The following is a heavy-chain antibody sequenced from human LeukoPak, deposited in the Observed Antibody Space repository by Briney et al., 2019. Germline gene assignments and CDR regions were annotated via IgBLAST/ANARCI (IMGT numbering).Heavy chain of an antibody. CDR3: ARDQVECTGGTCQSRVGFDF. D-gene: IGHD2-8*02. CDR1: GDSISNGVKY. CDR2: VYHSGRS. J-gene: IGHJ4*02. Sequence: SETLSLTCTVSGDSISNGVKYWSWIRQHPGRGLEWIGYVYHSGRSYYNPSLKSRITMSVDTSKNQFSLNLSSVTAADTAVYYCARDQVECTGGTCQSRVGFDFWGQGTLVTVSS. V-gene: IGHV4-31*03.